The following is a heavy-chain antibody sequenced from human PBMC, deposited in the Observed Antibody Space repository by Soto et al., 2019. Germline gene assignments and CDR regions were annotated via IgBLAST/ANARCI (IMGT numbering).Heavy chain of an antibody. Sequence: GGPLRLSCAASGFTSSSTWMHWVRQAPGKGLVWVSRINSDESTTNYADSVKGRFTISRDNAKNPLYLQMNSLRAEDTAVYYCATNGYSYGSGYYWGQGTLVTVSS. CDR1: GFTSSSTW. CDR2: INSDESTT. V-gene: IGHV3-74*01. J-gene: IGHJ4*02. D-gene: IGHD5-18*01. CDR3: ATNGYSYGSGYY.